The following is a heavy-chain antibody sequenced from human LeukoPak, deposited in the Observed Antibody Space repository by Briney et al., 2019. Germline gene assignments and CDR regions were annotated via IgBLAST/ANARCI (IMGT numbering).Heavy chain of an antibody. D-gene: IGHD4-17*01. V-gene: IGHV3-33*01. CDR1: GFIFSSYG. CDR2: IWYDGSNK. Sequence: GGSLRLSCAASGFIFSSYGMHWVRQAPGKGLKWVSLIWYDGSNKHYADSVKGRFTISRDNSKNTLYLQMNSLRAEDTAVYYCASMTTVTMNDAFDIWGQGTIVTVSS. CDR3: ASMTTVTMNDAFDI. J-gene: IGHJ3*02.